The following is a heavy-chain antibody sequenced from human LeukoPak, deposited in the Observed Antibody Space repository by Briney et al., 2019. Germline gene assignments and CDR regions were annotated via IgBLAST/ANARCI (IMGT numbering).Heavy chain of an antibody. J-gene: IGHJ4*02. CDR1: GFTFSSYA. CDR2: ISGSGGST. V-gene: IGHV3-23*01. CDR3: AKTARRSRYYFDY. D-gene: IGHD2-21*02. Sequence: SVGSLRLSCAASGFTFSSYAMSWVRQAPGKGLEWVSAISGSGGSTYYAGSVKGRFTISRDNSKNTLYLQMNSLRAEDTAVYYCAKTARRSRYYFDYWGQGTLVTVSS.